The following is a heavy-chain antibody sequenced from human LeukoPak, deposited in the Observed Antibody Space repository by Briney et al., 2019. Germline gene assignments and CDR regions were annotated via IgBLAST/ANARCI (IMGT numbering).Heavy chain of an antibody. CDR2: IYYSGST. V-gene: IGHV4-59*01. J-gene: IGHJ4*02. CDR3: ARGTAMDTLDY. D-gene: IGHD5-18*01. CDR1: GGSISSYY. Sequence: PSETLSLTCTVSGGSISSYYWSWIRQPPGKGLEWIGYIYYSGSTNYNPSLKSRVTISVDTSKNQFSLKLSSVTAADTAVYYCARGTAMDTLDYWGQGTLVTVSS.